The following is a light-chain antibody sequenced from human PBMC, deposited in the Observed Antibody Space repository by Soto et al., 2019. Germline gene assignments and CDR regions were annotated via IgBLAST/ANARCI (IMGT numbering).Light chain of an antibody. J-gene: IGKJ1*01. CDR1: QGISNY. CDR2: AAS. CDR3: QKYNSAPPWT. Sequence: DIQMTQSPSSLSASVGDRVTITCRASQGISNYLAWYQQKPGKVPKLLIYAASTSQSGVPSRFSGSRSGTDFTHTISSLRPEDVATYYCQKYNSAPPWTFGQGTKVEIK. V-gene: IGKV1-27*01.